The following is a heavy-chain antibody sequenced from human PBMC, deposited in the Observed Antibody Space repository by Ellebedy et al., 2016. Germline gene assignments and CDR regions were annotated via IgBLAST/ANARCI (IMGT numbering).Heavy chain of an antibody. CDR1: GFTFSNGW. V-gene: IGHV3-15*01. CDR2: IKPKANGGTA. J-gene: IGHJ4*02. CDR3: TLNYFDY. Sequence: GESLKISCAASGFTFSNGWMSWVRRAPGKGLEWVGRIKPKANGGTADLAAPVKDRFTISRDDSKNALYLQMNSLKSEDTAVYYCTLNYFDYWGQGTLVTVSS.